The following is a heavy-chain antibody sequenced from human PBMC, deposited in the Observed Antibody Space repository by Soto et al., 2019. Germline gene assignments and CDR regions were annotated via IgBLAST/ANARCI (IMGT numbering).Heavy chain of an antibody. CDR3: ARDAMTTVIPYYYYFGMDV. Sequence: SETLSLTCTVSGGSISSYYWSWIRQPPGKGLEWIGYIYYSGSTNYNPSLKSRVTISVDTSKNQFSLKLSSVTAADTAVYYCARDAMTTVIPYYYYFGMDVWGQGTTVTVSS. CDR1: GGSISSYY. J-gene: IGHJ6*02. V-gene: IGHV4-59*01. D-gene: IGHD4-17*01. CDR2: IYYSGST.